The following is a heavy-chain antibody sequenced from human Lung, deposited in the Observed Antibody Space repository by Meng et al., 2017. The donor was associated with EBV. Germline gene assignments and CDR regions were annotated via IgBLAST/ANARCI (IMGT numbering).Heavy chain of an antibody. CDR1: GYTYTDYQ. CDR2: IHPSGHP. V-gene: IGHV1-18*01. Sequence: QLQAVQPGSEVKTPGXSVRVSCKASGYTYTDYQTDWVRQAPGQGLEWMGWIHPSGHPTYAQKFQGRVTMTIDTSTTTASMELRSLRSDDSALYYCVKHSSDWSLDSWGQGTLVTVSS. CDR3: VKHSSDWSLDS. J-gene: IGHJ4*02. D-gene: IGHD6-19*01.